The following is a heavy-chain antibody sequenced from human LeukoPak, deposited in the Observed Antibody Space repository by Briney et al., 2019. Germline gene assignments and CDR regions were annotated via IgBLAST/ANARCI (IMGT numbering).Heavy chain of an antibody. CDR3: ASAGMAAAGTGLTDY. D-gene: IGHD6-13*01. CDR1: GFTFSSYG. V-gene: IGHV3-33*01. Sequence: GGSLRLSCAASGFTFSSYGMHWVRQAPGKGLEWVAVIWYDGSNKYYADSVKGRFTISRDNSKNTLYLQMNSLRAEDTAVYYCASAGMAAAGTGLTDYWGQGTLVTVSS. CDR2: IWYDGSNK. J-gene: IGHJ4*02.